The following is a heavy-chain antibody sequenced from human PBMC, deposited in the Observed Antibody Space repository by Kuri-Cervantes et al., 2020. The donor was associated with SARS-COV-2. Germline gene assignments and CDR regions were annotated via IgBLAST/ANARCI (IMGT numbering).Heavy chain of an antibody. CDR1: GGSISSSSYY. V-gene: IGHV4-39*01. J-gene: IGHJ5*02. Sequence: ESLKISCTVSGGSISSSSYYWGWIRQPPGKGLEWIGSIYYSGSTYYNPSLKSRVTISVDTSKNQLSLKLSSVTAADTAVYYCARTQGVAARRGDHNWFDPWGQGTLVTVSS. D-gene: IGHD6-6*01. CDR3: ARTQGVAARRGDHNWFDP. CDR2: IYYSGST.